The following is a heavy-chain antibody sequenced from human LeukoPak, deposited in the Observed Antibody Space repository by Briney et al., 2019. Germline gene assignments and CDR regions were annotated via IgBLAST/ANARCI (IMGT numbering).Heavy chain of an antibody. J-gene: IGHJ4*02. CDR3: ARSSGYYHTHFDY. Sequence: SLRLSCSASGFAFDYYAMHWVGQAPGKGLEWVSGISCNSGSIGYADSVKGRFTISRDNPKNSLYLQMNSLRAEDTALYYCARSSGYYHTHFDYWGQGTLVTVSS. CDR2: ISCNSGSI. V-gene: IGHV3-9*01. CDR1: GFAFDYYA. D-gene: IGHD3-22*01.